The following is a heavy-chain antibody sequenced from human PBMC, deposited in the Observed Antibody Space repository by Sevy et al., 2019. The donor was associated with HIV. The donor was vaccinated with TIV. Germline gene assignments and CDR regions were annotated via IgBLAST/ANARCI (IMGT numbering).Heavy chain of an antibody. J-gene: IGHJ4*02. V-gene: IGHV3-23*01. CDR1: GFTFSSYA. CDR3: AKEVSEDSYSDY. D-gene: IGHD3-10*01. Sequence: GGSLRLSCVTSGFTFSSYAMSWVRQTPGKGLEWVSAIGGSADYTYYADSVKGRFTISIDNSKNTLYLQMNGLRAEDTAVYYCAKEVSEDSYSDYWGQGTLVTVSS. CDR2: IGGSADYT.